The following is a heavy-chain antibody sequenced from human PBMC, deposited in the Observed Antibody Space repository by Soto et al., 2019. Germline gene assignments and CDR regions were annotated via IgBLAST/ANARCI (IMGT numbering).Heavy chain of an antibody. J-gene: IGHJ4*02. Sequence: QVQLQQWGAGLLKPSETLSLTCAVYGGSFSGYYWSWIRQPPGKGLEWIGEINHSGSTNYNPSLKSRVTISVDTSKNQFSLKLSSVTAADMAVYYCASKKRGYCSGGSCSQRRYYFDYWGQGTLVTVSS. CDR1: GGSFSGYY. D-gene: IGHD2-15*01. CDR2: INHSGST. CDR3: ASKKRGYCSGGSCSQRRYYFDY. V-gene: IGHV4-34*01.